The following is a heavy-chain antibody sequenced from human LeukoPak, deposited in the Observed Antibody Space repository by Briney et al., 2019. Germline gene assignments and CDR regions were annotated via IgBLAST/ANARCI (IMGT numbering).Heavy chain of an antibody. CDR3: AKDPPTYGPYKTIGYYFDY. CDR2: IKGDGSHT. V-gene: IGHV3-74*01. D-gene: IGHD4-17*01. Sequence: GGSLRLSCAASGFTFSNYWMHWVRQAPGKGLVWASRIKGDGSHTIYADSVKGRFTISRDNSKNTLYLQMNSLRPEDTAVYYCAKDPPTYGPYKTIGYYFDYWGQGTLVTVSS. CDR1: GFTFSNYW. J-gene: IGHJ4*02.